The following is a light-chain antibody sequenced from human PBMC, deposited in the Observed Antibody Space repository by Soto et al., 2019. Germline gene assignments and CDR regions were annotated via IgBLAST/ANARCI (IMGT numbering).Light chain of an antibody. CDR3: CSYAGSSTFRVV. J-gene: IGLJ2*01. Sequence: QSALTQPASVSGSPGQSITISCTGTSSDVGSYNLVSWYQQHPGKAPKLMIYEGSKRTSGVSNRFSGSKSGNTASLTISGLPAEDEADYYCCSYAGSSTFRVVFGGGTKLTVL. CDR1: SSDVGSYNL. CDR2: EGS. V-gene: IGLV2-23*03.